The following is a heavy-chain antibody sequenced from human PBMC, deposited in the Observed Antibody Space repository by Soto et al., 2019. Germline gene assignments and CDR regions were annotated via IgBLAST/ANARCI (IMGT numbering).Heavy chain of an antibody. CDR2: ISRDGGTK. V-gene: IGHV3-30*18. CDR3: AKGGRQWLVPSDFND. J-gene: IGHJ4*02. CDR1: GFTVSTYG. D-gene: IGHD6-19*01. Sequence: GGSLRLSCAVSGFTVSTYGMHWVRQAPGKGLEWVAVISRDGGTKYYADSVKGRFTISRDNSRNTLFLEMNSLRGDDMAVYYCAKGGRQWLVPSDFNDWGQGA.